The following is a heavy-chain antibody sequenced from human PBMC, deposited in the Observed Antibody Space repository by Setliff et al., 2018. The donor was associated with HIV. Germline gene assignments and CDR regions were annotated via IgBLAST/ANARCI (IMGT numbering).Heavy chain of an antibody. D-gene: IGHD4-17*01. CDR3: ARDRYGPNYYGMDV. J-gene: IGHJ6*02. CDR2: ISYDGSNK. CDR1: GFTFSSYA. V-gene: IGHV3-30-3*01. Sequence: PGGSLRLSCAASGFTFSSYAMHWVRQAPGKGLEWVAVISYDGSNKYYADSVKGRFTISRDNSKNTLYLQMNSLRAEDTAVYYCARDRYGPNYYGMDVWGQGTTVTVSS.